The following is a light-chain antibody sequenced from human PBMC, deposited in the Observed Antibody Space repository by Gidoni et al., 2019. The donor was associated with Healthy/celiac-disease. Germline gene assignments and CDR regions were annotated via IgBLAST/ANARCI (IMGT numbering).Light chain of an antibody. CDR2: GAS. Sequence: EIVLTQSPGILSLSPGARATLSCRASQSVSSSYLAWYQQKPGQAPRLLIYGASSRATGIPDRFSGSGSGTDFTLTISRLEPEDFAVYYCQQYGSSPPWTFGQGTKVEIK. CDR1: QSVSSSY. CDR3: QQYGSSPPWT. J-gene: IGKJ1*01. V-gene: IGKV3-20*01.